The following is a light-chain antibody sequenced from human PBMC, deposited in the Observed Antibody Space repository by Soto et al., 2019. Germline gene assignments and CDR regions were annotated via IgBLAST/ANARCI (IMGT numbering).Light chain of an antibody. CDR3: QQYGSSPAT. Sequence: EIVLTQSPATLSLSPGESATLSCRTSQSVSSNSLAWHQQKPGQAPRLLMYAASSRAAGIPDRFSGSGSGTDFTLTISRLEPEDFAVYYCQQYGSSPATFGQGTKVDIK. J-gene: IGKJ1*01. V-gene: IGKV3-20*01. CDR1: QSVSSNS. CDR2: AAS.